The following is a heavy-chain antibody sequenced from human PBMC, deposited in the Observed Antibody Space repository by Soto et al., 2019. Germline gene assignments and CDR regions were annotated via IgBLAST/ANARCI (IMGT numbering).Heavy chain of an antibody. Sequence: QVQLLQSGAEVKKPGASVKISCKASGYNFNNYEINWVRQAPAQGLEWMGWMKGYRGNPLYAQNFQGRLTLTRDTSTNTAYLELTSLAYEDTAIYFCARRRGESYDGLDYWGQGTLVTVSS. CDR3: ARRRGESYDGLDY. D-gene: IGHD1-26*01. J-gene: IGHJ4*02. CDR2: MKGYRGNP. V-gene: IGHV1-8*01. CDR1: GYNFNNYE.